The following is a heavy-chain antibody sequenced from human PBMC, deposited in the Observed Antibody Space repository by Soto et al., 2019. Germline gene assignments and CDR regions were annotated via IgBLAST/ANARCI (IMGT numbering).Heavy chain of an antibody. D-gene: IGHD6-19*01. V-gene: IGHV3-23*01. CDR2: ISCSGGIT. J-gene: IGHJ4*02. Sequence: EVQLLESGGGLVQPGGSLRLSCAASGFTFSSYAMSWVRQAPGKWLEWVSAISCSGGITYYADSVKGRFTISRDNSKNTLYLQMNSLRAEDTAVYYCAVLAVAGTPHNFDYWGQGTLVTVSS. CDR1: GFTFSSYA. CDR3: AVLAVAGTPHNFDY.